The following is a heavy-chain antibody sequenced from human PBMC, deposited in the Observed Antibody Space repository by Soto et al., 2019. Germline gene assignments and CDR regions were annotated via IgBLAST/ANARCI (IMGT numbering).Heavy chain of an antibody. Sequence: PGGSLRLSCAASGFSFSDTWMNWVRQAPGKGLEWIGRVKGEVDGGTTDYAAPVKGRFTISRDDSKTTLYLQMNSLKSEDTAVYYCTADLWRSTKQAHDYWGQGILVTVSS. D-gene: IGHD2-8*01. CDR2: VKGEVDGGTT. CDR1: GFSFSDTW. V-gene: IGHV3-15*01. J-gene: IGHJ4*02. CDR3: TADLWRSTKQAHDY.